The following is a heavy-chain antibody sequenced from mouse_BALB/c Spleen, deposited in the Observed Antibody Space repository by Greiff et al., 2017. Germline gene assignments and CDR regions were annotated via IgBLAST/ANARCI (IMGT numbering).Heavy chain of an antibody. CDR2: ISSGGST. CDR3: ITTVVARDWYFDV. Sequence: EVKLMESGGGLVKPGGSLKLSCAASGFTFSSYAMSWVRQTPEKRLEWVASISSGGSTYYPDSVKGRFTISRDNARNILYLQMSSLRSEDTAMYYPITTVVARDWYFDVWGAGTTVTVSS. V-gene: IGHV5-6-5*01. CDR1: GFTFSSYA. D-gene: IGHD1-1*01. J-gene: IGHJ1*01.